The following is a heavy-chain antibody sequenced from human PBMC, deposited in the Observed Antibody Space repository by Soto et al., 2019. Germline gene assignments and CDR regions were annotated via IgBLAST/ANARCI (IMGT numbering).Heavy chain of an antibody. Sequence: GSLRLSCAASGXTVSSYCMHWVRQAPGKGLVWVSYIDTDGSDTIYADSVKGRFTISRDNAKNTVYLQMNSLRAEDTAVYYCATLNRFGSDYWGQGTLGTVSS. J-gene: IGHJ4*02. CDR1: GXTVSSYC. V-gene: IGHV3-74*01. D-gene: IGHD5-18*01. CDR2: IDTDGSDT. CDR3: ATLNRFGSDY.